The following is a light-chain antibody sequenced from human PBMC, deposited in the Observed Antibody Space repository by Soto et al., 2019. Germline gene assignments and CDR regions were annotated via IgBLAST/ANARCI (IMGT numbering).Light chain of an antibody. V-gene: IGLV1-40*01. CDR1: SSNIGAGYD. J-gene: IGLJ1*01. CDR2: GNS. Sequence: QSVLTQPPSVSGAPGQRVTISCTGSSSNIGAGYDVHWYQQLPGTAPKLLIYGNSNRPSGVPDRFSGSKSGTSASLAITGIQAEDEADYYCQTYDSSHYVFGTGTKVTVL. CDR3: QTYDSSHYV.